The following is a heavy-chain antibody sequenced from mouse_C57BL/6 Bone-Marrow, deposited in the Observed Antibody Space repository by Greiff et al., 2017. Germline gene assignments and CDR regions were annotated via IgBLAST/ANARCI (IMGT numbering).Heavy chain of an antibody. CDR2: IYPGSGST. CDR3: ASSPIYYYGPWYFDV. Sequence: VQLQQPGAELVKPGASVKMSCKASGYTFTSYWITWVKQRPGQGLEWIGDIYPGSGSTNYNEKFKSKATLAVDTSSSTAYMQLSSLTSEDSAVYYCASSPIYYYGPWYFDVWGTGTTVTVSA. D-gene: IGHD1-1*01. J-gene: IGHJ1*03. CDR1: GYTFTSYW. V-gene: IGHV1-55*01.